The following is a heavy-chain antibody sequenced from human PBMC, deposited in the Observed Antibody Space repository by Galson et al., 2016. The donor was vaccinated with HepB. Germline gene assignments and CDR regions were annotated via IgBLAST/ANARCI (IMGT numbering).Heavy chain of an antibody. CDR3: AKDRGDSDAFDV. CDR1: GFTFDDYA. D-gene: IGHD2-21*02. J-gene: IGHJ3*01. V-gene: IGHV3-9*01. Sequence: SLRLSCAASGFTFDDYAMHWVRQTPGKGLEWVSGISWNSGSIDYADSVKGRFTISRDNAKNSLYLRMNSLRPEDTALYYCAKDRGDSDAFDVWGHGTMVTVSS. CDR2: ISWNSGSI.